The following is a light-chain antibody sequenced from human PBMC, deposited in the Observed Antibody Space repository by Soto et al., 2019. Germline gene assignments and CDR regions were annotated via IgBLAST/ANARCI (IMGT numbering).Light chain of an antibody. CDR3: QQYHKWPIT. CDR1: QSVNSN. J-gene: IGKJ5*01. Sequence: EIVLTQSPATLSLSPGEGATLSCMASQSVNSNLAWYSHKPGQAPRLLSYRASTRAAGLPDRFSGSGSGTEFTLTISSLQSEDFEVYYCQQYHKWPITFGQGTRLEIK. V-gene: IGKV3-15*01. CDR2: RAS.